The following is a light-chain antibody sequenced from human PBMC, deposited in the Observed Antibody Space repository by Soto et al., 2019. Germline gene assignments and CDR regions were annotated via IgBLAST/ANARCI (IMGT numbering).Light chain of an antibody. CDR2: EVT. Sequence: QSALTQPASVSGSPGQSITISCTGTSSDVGAYNYVSWYLHHPGKAPKLMIYEVTNRPSGISNRFSGSKSGNTASLTISGLQAEDEADYYCSSYISTSTVVFGGGTKLTVL. CDR1: SSDVGAYNY. CDR3: SSYISTSTVV. J-gene: IGLJ2*01. V-gene: IGLV2-14*01.